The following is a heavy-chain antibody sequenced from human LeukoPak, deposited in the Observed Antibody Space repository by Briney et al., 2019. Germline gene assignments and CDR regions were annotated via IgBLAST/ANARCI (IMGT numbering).Heavy chain of an antibody. CDR3: ARETAVNWFDP. V-gene: IGHV3-7*01. Sequence: GGSLRLSCAASRFTFSSYWMSWVRQAPGKGLEWVANIKQDGSEKYYVDSVKGRFTISRDNAKNSLYLQMNSLRAEDTAVYYCARETAVNWFDPWGQGTLVTVSS. CDR2: IKQDGSEK. J-gene: IGHJ5*02. CDR1: RFTFSSYW.